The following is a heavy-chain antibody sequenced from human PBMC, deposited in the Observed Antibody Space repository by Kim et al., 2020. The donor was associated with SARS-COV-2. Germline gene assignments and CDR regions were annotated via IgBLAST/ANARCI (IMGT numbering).Heavy chain of an antibody. CDR1: GYSFTSYW. D-gene: IGHD3-16*02. CDR2: IYPGDSDT. Sequence: GESLKISCKGSGYSFTSYWIGWVRQMPGKGLEWMGIIYPGDSDTRYSPSFQGQVTISADKSNSTAYLQWSSLKASDTAMYYCARQRLGELSYYGMDVWGQGTTITVSS. CDR3: ARQRLGELSYYGMDV. V-gene: IGHV5-51*01. J-gene: IGHJ6*02.